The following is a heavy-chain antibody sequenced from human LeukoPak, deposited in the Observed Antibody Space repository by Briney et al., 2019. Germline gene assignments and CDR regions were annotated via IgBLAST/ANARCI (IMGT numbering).Heavy chain of an antibody. J-gene: IGHJ4*02. CDR3: ARVSSSSDFDY. V-gene: IGHV4-59*07. Sequence: SDTLSLTCTVSGGSISSYYWSWVRQPPGKGLEWIGYIYYSGRTNYNPSLKSRVTISVDTSKNQFSLKLSSVTAADTAVYYCARVSSSSDFDYWGQGTLVTVSS. CDR2: IYYSGRT. CDR1: GGSISSYY. D-gene: IGHD6-6*01.